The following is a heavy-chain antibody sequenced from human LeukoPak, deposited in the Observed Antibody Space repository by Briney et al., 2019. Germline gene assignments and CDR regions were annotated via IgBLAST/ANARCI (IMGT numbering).Heavy chain of an antibody. D-gene: IGHD3-10*01. V-gene: IGHV1-46*01. CDR2: INPSGGST. CDR3: VMVRGRNWFDP. J-gene: IGHJ5*02. Sequence: ASVKVSCKASGYTFTRYYMHWVRPAPGQGLEWVGIINPSGGSTNYAQKVQGRLTMTSDTSTTTVYMELSSLRSEDTAVYYCVMVRGRNWFDPWGQGTLVTVSS. CDR1: GYTFTRYY.